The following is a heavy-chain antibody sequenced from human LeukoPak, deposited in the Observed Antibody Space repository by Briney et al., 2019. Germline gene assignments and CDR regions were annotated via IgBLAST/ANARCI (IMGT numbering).Heavy chain of an antibody. J-gene: IGHJ6*03. CDR3: ARSYYYGSGSYYPPYYYYYMDV. CDR1: GGTFSSYA. Sequence: SVKVSCKASGGTFSSYAISWVRQAPGQGLEWMGGIIPIFGTANYAQKFQGRVTISADESTSTAYMELSSLRSEDTAVYYCARSYYYGSGSYYPPYYYYYMDVWGKGTTVTVSS. CDR2: IIPIFGTA. V-gene: IGHV1-69*13. D-gene: IGHD3-10*01.